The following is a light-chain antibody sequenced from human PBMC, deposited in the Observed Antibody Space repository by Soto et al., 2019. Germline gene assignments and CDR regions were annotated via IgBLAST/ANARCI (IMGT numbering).Light chain of an antibody. CDR2: GAS. J-gene: IGKJ4*01. CDR3: QQYSGWPLT. Sequence: EIVMTQSPAILSVSPGERATLFCRASQSVRSNFLAWYQQKPGQAPRLLIHGASTRATGVPARFSGSGSGTEFTLTISSLQSEDFAVYYCQQYSGWPLTFGGGTRVEIK. V-gene: IGKV3-15*01. CDR1: QSVRSN.